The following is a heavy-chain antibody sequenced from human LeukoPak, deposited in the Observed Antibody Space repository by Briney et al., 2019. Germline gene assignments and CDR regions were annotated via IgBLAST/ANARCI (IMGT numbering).Heavy chain of an antibody. D-gene: IGHD5-24*01. V-gene: IGHV4-59*11. CDR2: IYYSGST. J-gene: IGHJ4*02. CDR3: AGDRRDGYTYRGHFDY. Sequence: SETLSLTCTVSGGSISSHYWSWIRQPPGKGLEWIGYIYYSGSTNYNPSLKSRVTISVDTSKNQFSLKLSSVTAADTAVYYCAGDRRDGYTYRGHFDYWGQGTLVTVSS. CDR1: GGSISSHY.